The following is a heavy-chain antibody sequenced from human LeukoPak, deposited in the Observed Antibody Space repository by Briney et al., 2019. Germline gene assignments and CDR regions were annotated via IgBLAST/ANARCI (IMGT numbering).Heavy chain of an antibody. CDR3: ARERLESYYDFWSGYLY. D-gene: IGHD3-3*01. J-gene: IGHJ4*02. CDR2: INHSGST. V-gene: IGHV4-34*01. Sequence: SETLSLTCAVYGGSFSGYYWSWIRQPPGKGLEWIGEINHSGSTNYNPSLKSRVTISVDTSKNQFSLKLSSVTAADTAVYYCARERLESYYDFWSGYLYWGQGTLVTVSS. CDR1: GGSFSGYY.